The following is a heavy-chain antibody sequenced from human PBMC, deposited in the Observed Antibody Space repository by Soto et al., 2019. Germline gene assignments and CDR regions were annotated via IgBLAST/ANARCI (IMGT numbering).Heavy chain of an antibody. D-gene: IGHD1-1*01. CDR2: INSDGSRT. CDR1: GFTFSNYW. J-gene: IGHJ6*03. V-gene: IGHV3-74*01. CDR3: ARVARNPYYYYMDV. Sequence: PGGSLRLSCAASGFTFSNYWIHGVRQAPGKGLVWVSRINSDGSRTTYADSVKGRFTISRDNAKNKLYLQMNSMRAEDTAVYYCARVARNPYYYYMDVWGKGTTVTVSS.